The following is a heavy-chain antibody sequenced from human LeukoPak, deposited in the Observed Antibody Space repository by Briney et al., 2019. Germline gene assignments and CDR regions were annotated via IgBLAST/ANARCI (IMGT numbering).Heavy chain of an antibody. J-gene: IGHJ4*02. CDR1: GYTFTGYY. CDR2: INPNSGGT. CDR3: AVLRTYYFDY. Sequence: GASVKVSCKASGYTFTGYYMHWVRQAPGQGLEWMGRINPNSGGTNYAQKFQGRVTMTGDTSISTAYMELSRLRSDDTAVYYCAVLRTYYFDYWGQGTLVTVSS. D-gene: IGHD2/OR15-2a*01. V-gene: IGHV1-2*06.